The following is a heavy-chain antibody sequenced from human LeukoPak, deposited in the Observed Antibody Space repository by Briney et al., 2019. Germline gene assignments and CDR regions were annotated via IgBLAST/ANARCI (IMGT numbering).Heavy chain of an antibody. D-gene: IGHD3-10*01. J-gene: IGHJ6*02. CDR3: ASASAPLLWFGELSYGMDV. CDR2: INHSGST. CDR1: GGSFNGYY. V-gene: IGHV4-34*01. Sequence: SETLSLTCAVYGGSFNGYYWSWIRQPPGRGLEWIGEINHSGSTNYNPSLKSRVTISVDTSKNQFSLKLSSVTAADTAVYYCASASAPLLWFGELSYGMDVWGQGTTVTVSS.